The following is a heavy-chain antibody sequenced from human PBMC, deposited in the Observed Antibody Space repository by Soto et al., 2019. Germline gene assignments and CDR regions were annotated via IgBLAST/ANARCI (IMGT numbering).Heavy chain of an antibody. J-gene: IGHJ4*02. CDR2: ISSSSYI. CDR1: GFTFSSYS. Sequence: PGGSLRLSCAASGFTFSSYSMNWVRQAPGKGLEWVSSISSSSYIYYADSVKGRFTISRDNAKNSLYLQMNSLRAEDTAVYYCARDLNGGYCSSTSFHTNWGQGTLVTVSS. CDR3: ARDLNGGYCSSTSFHTN. D-gene: IGHD2-2*02. V-gene: IGHV3-21*01.